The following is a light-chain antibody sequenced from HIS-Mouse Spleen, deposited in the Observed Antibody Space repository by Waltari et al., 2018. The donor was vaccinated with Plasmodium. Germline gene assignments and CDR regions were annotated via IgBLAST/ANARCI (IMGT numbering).Light chain of an antibody. CDR1: QRVSSN. CDR3: QQYNNWSFT. V-gene: IGKV3-15*01. Sequence: EIVMTQSPATLSVSPGERATLSCRASQRVSSNLAWYQQKPGQAPRRLIYGASTRATGIPARFSGSGSGTEFTLTISSLQSEDVAVYYCQQYNNWSFTFGPGTKVDIK. CDR2: GAS. J-gene: IGKJ3*01.